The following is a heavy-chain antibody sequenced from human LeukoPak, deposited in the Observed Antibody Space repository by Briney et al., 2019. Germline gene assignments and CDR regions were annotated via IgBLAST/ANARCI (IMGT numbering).Heavy chain of an antibody. D-gene: IGHD5-18*01. CDR3: ARAGVVDTTMVNLFDY. CDR2: INHSGST. V-gene: IGHV4-34*01. J-gene: IGHJ4*02. CDR1: GGSFSGYY. Sequence: SETLSRTCAVYGGSFSGYYWSWIRQPPGKGLEWIGEINHSGSTNYNPSLKSRVTISVDTSKNQFSLKLSSVTAADTAVYYCARAGVVDTTMVNLFDYWGQGTLVTVSS.